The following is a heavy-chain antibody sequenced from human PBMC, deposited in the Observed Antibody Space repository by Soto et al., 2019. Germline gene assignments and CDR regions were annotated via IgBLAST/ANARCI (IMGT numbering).Heavy chain of an antibody. Sequence: SETLSLTCTVSDASISSYYWSWCRRPPGKGLEWIGEIYHSGSINHNPSLKSRVTMSVDKSNNQFSLKMTSVTAADTAVYYCASKFGELLADAFDIWGQGTVVTVSS. D-gene: IGHD3-10*01. CDR1: DASISSYY. V-gene: IGHV4-59*12. CDR2: IYHSGSI. CDR3: ASKFGELLADAFDI. J-gene: IGHJ3*02.